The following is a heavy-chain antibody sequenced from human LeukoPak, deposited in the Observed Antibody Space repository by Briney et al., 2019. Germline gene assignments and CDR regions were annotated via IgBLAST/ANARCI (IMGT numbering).Heavy chain of an antibody. V-gene: IGHV3-23*01. D-gene: IGHD2/OR15-2a*01. CDR3: ATVESGIVYGMDV. Sequence: GGSLRLSCAASGFTFTSYAMNWVRQAPGKGLEWVSAISGSGGSTYYADSVKGRFTISRDNSKNTLYLQMNSLRAEDTAVYYCATVESGIVYGMDVWGQGTTVTVSS. J-gene: IGHJ6*02. CDR2: ISGSGGST. CDR1: GFTFTSYA.